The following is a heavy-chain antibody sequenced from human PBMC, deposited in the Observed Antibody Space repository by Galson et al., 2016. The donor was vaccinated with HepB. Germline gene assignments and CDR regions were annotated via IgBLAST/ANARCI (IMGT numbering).Heavy chain of an antibody. D-gene: IGHD5-18*01. J-gene: IGHJ3*02. Sequence: SVKVSCKASGYTFTSHAMHWVRQAPGQRLEWMGWINAGNGNTKYSQKFQDRVTITRDRSASTAYMELSSLRSEDTAVYYCARDRYSYGSALDAFDIWGQGTMVTVSS. V-gene: IGHV1-3*01. CDR1: GYTFTSHA. CDR2: INAGNGNT. CDR3: ARDRYSYGSALDAFDI.